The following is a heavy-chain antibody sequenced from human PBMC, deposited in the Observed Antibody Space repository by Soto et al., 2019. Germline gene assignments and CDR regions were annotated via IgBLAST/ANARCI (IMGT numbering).Heavy chain of an antibody. Sequence: RGSLRLSCAASGFTFSDYYMSWIRQAPGKGLEWVSYISSSGSTIYYADSVKGRFTISRDNAKNSLYLQMNSLRAEDTAVYYCARDLDVYIFDYWGQGTLVTVSS. CDR1: GFTFSDYY. D-gene: IGHD2-2*02. CDR3: ARDLDVYIFDY. J-gene: IGHJ4*02. V-gene: IGHV3-11*01. CDR2: ISSSGSTI.